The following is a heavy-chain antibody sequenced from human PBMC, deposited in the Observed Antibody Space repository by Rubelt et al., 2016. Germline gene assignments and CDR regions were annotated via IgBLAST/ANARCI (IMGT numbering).Heavy chain of an antibody. CDR2: IIPILGIA. V-gene: IGHV1-69*04. D-gene: IGHD3-10*01. CDR3: ARDGSGELGFDY. J-gene: IGHJ4*02. Sequence: VRQAPGQGLEWMGRIIPILGIANYAQKFQGRVTITADKSTSTAYMELSSLRSEDTAVYYCARDGSGELGFDYWGQGTLVTVSS.